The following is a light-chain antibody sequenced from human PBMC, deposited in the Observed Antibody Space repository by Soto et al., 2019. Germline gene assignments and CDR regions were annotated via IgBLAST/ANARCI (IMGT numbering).Light chain of an antibody. CDR3: SSYTSSSTS. CDR1: SSDVGGYNY. CDR2: DVS. V-gene: IGLV2-14*01. Sequence: QSVLTQPASVTGSPGQSITISCTGNSSDVGGYNYVSWYQQHPGEAPKLMIYDVSNRPSGVSNRFSGSKSGNTASLTISGLQAEDEADYYCSSYTSSSTSFGTGTKVTGL. J-gene: IGLJ1*01.